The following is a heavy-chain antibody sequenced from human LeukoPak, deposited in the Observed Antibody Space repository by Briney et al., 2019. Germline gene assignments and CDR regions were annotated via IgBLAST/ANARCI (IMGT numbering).Heavy chain of an antibody. D-gene: IGHD5-18*01. CDR2: MSPNSGNT. CDR1: GYAFTSFD. V-gene: IGHV1-8*01. J-gene: IGHJ6*03. Sequence: ASVKVSCKASGYAFTSFDIFWVRQATGQGLEWMGWMSPNSGNTGSAQKFQGRVTFTRDTSISTSFMELSSLRSEDTAIYYCARGRPDTSVPRTYYMDVWGKGTTVTVSS. CDR3: ARGRPDTSVPRTYYMDV.